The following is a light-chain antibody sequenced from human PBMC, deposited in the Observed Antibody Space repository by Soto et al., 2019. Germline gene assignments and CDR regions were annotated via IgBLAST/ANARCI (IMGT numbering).Light chain of an antibody. V-gene: IGKV3-20*01. CDR2: DAS. J-gene: IGKJ1*01. CDR3: QHFGSSVWT. CDR1: QSVSSSY. Sequence: EIVLTQSPGTLSLSPGERATLSCSASQSVSSSYLAWYQQKPGQAPRLLMSDASSRATGIPDRFSASGSGTDFTLTISRREPEDFAVYYCQHFGSSVWTFGQGAKVELK.